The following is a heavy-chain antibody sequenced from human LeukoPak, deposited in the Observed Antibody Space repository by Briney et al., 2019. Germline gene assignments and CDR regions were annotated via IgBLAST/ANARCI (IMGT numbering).Heavy chain of an antibody. V-gene: IGHV4-30-4*08. Sequence: PSQTLSLTCTVSGGSLSSGDHYWSWIRQPPGKGLEYIGYIYYSGSTSYNPSLKSRVTISVDTSKNQFSLKLSSVTAADTAVYYCARGVPAATLDYWGQGTLVTVSS. J-gene: IGHJ4*02. CDR2: IYYSGST. CDR1: GGSLSSGDHY. D-gene: IGHD2-15*01. CDR3: ARGVPAATLDY.